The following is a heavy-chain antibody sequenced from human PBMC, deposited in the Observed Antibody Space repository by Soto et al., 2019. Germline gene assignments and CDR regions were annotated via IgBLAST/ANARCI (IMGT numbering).Heavy chain of an antibody. D-gene: IGHD2-15*01. CDR3: GKVLVGATGHTDSDS. CDR2: IDYNGVT. V-gene: IGHV4-39*01. CDR1: GGSISRSGYY. Sequence: QVQLQESGPGLVKPSATLSLTCTVSGGSISRSGYYWGWIRQPPGRGLEWIGNIDYNGVTYSNPSLKSRLTISRDPSKNQFSLKLTSVTAADTALYYCGKVLVGATGHTDSDSWGPGTLVAVSS. J-gene: IGHJ4*02.